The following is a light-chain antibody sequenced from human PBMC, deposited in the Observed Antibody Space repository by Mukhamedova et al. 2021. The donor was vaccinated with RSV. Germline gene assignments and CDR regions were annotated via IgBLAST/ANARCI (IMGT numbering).Light chain of an antibody. V-gene: IGKV3-20*01. J-gene: IGKJ1*01. CDR1: QSVSSSY. CDR3: QQYGSSPRT. CDR2: GAS. Sequence: GERATLSCRASQSVSSSYLAWYQQKPGQAPRLLIYGASSRATGIPDRFSGSGSGTDFTLTISRLEPEDFAVYYCQQYGSSPRTF.